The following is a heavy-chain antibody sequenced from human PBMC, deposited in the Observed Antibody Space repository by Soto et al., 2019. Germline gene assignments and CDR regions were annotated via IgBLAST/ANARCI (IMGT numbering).Heavy chain of an antibody. D-gene: IGHD6-6*01. V-gene: IGHV2-5*01. J-gene: IGHJ3*02. Sequence: QITLKESGPTLVKPTQTLTLTCTFSGFSLSTSGVGVGWIRQPPGKALEWLALIYWNDDKRYSPSLKSRPTITKDTSKNQVVLTMTNMDPVDTATYYCAHTWYSSSSGAFDIWGQGTMVTVSS. CDR2: IYWNDDK. CDR3: AHTWYSSSSGAFDI. CDR1: GFSLSTSGVG.